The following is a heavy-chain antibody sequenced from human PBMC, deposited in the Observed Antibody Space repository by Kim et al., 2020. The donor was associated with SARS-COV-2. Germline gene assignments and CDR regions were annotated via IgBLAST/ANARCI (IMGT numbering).Heavy chain of an antibody. D-gene: IGHD3-22*01. V-gene: IGHV1-3*01. J-gene: IGHJ4*02. Sequence: KFQGRVTINRDTSASTAYMELSSLRSEDTAVYYCARGYYDSSGYYPPFDYWGQGTLVTVSS. CDR3: ARGYYDSSGYYPPFDY.